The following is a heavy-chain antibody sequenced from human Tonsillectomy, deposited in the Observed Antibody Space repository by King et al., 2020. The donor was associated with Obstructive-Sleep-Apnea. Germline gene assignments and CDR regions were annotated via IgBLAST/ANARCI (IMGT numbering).Heavy chain of an antibody. CDR3: ARGSPIAVAGKSHYYYYGMDV. CDR1: GYTFTSYD. Sequence: QLVQSGAEVKKPGASVKVSCKASGYTFTSYDINWVRQATGQGLEWMGWMNPNSGNTGYAQKFQGRVTMTRNTSISTAYMELSSLRSEDTAVYYCARGSPIAVAGKSHYYYYGMDVWGQGTTVTVSS. V-gene: IGHV1-8*01. D-gene: IGHD6-19*01. J-gene: IGHJ6*02. CDR2: MNPNSGNT.